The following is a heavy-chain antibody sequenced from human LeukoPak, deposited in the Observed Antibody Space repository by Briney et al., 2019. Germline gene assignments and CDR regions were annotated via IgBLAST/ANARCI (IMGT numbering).Heavy chain of an antibody. CDR3: ARDRVTMVRGVTPNWFDP. Sequence: ASVKVTCKASGYTFTGYYMHWVRQAPGQGLEWMGWINPNSGGTNYAQKFQGRVTMTRDTSISTAYMELSRLRSDDTAVYYCARDRVTMVRGVTPNWFDPWGQGTLVTVSS. D-gene: IGHD3-10*01. CDR1: GYTFTGYY. CDR2: INPNSGGT. J-gene: IGHJ5*02. V-gene: IGHV1-2*02.